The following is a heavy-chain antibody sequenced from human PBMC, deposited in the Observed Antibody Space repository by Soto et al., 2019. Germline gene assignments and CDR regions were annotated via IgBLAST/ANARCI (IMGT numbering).Heavy chain of an antibody. Sequence: KASETLSLTCTVSGGSISSGGYYWSWIRQHPGKGLEWIGYIYYSGSTYYNPSLKSRVTISVDTSKNQFSLKLSSVTAADTAVYYCARDSHYDSSGYSDYWGQGTLVTVSS. CDR3: ARDSHYDSSGYSDY. CDR2: IYYSGST. D-gene: IGHD3-22*01. J-gene: IGHJ4*02. CDR1: GGSISSGGYY. V-gene: IGHV4-31*03.